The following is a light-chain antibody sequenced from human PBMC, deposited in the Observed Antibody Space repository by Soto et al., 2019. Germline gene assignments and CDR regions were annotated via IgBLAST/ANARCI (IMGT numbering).Light chain of an antibody. J-gene: IGLJ2*01. CDR3: SSYTRSSTLV. V-gene: IGLV2-14*01. CDR1: SSDVGGYNY. Sequence: QSALTQPASVSGSPGQSITISCTGTSSDVGGYNYVSWYQQHPGKAPKLMIYDVSNRPSGVSNRFSGSKSGNTAFLTISGLQAEDEADYYCSSYTRSSTLVFGGGTKLTVL. CDR2: DVS.